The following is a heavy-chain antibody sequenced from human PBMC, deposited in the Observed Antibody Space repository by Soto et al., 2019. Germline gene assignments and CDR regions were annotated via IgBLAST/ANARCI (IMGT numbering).Heavy chain of an antibody. CDR3: ARSYYDSSGFSNDAFDI. V-gene: IGHV1-2*04. CDR2: INPNSGGT. J-gene: IGHJ3*02. CDR1: GYSFTGYY. Sequence: QVQLVQSAAEVKKPGASVKVSCKASGYSFTGYYMHWERQAPGQGLEWMGWINPNSGGTNYAQKFQGWVTMTRDTSISTAYMELSRLRSDDTAVYYCARSYYDSSGFSNDAFDIWGQGTMVTVSS. D-gene: IGHD3-22*01.